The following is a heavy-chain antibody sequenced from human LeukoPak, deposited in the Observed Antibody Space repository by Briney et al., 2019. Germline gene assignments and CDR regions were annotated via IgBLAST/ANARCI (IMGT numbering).Heavy chain of an antibody. V-gene: IGHV3-53*01. CDR1: GFTVSSNS. CDR2: IYSDNT. CDR3: ARRAGAYSHPYDY. Sequence: GGSLRLSCTVSGFTVSSNSMSWVRQAPGKGLEWVSFIYSDNTHYSDSAKGRFTISRDNSKNTLYLQMNSLRAEDTAVYYCARRAGAYSHPYDYWGQGTLVTVSS. J-gene: IGHJ4*02. D-gene: IGHD4/OR15-4a*01.